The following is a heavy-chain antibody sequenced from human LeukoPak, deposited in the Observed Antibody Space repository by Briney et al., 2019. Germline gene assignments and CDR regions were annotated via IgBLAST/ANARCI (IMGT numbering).Heavy chain of an antibody. D-gene: IGHD3-22*01. Sequence: SQTLSLTCAISGDSVSSNSAGWSWIRQPPGKGLEWIGYIYYSGSTNYNPSLKSRVTISVDTSKNQFSLKLSSVTAADTAVYYCARAWDDSSGYPDYYFDYWGQGTLVTVSS. CDR2: IYYSGST. CDR1: GDSVSSNSAG. J-gene: IGHJ4*02. CDR3: ARAWDDSSGYPDYYFDY. V-gene: IGHV4-61*01.